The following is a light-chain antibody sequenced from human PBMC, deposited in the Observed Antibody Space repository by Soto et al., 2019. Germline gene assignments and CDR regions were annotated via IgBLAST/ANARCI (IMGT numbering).Light chain of an antibody. CDR1: QSVTSSC. Sequence: EIVLTQSPGTLSLSPGERATLSCRASQSVTSSCLAWYQQKPGQAPRLLIYGASSRATDIPDRFSGSGSGTDFTLTISRLEPEDFAVYYCQQYGTSPQTFGQGTKVEIK. J-gene: IGKJ1*01. CDR2: GAS. CDR3: QQYGTSPQT. V-gene: IGKV3-20*01.